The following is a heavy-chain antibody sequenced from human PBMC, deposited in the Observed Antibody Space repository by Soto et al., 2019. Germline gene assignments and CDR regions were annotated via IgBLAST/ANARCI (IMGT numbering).Heavy chain of an antibody. Sequence: GGSLRLSCAASGSTFSSYYMSWVRQAPGKGLEWVSIIWSAGLTYYADSVRGRFTISRDISKNILFLQMNNLRAEDSAIYYCARELPPDLWGQGTLVTVSS. CDR2: IWSAGLT. CDR3: ARELPPDL. V-gene: IGHV3-53*01. D-gene: IGHD2-15*01. CDR1: GSTFSSYY. J-gene: IGHJ5*02.